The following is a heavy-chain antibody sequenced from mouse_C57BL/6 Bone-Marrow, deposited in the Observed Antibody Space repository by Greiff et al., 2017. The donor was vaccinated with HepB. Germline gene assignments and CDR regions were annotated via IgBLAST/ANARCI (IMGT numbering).Heavy chain of an antibody. J-gene: IGHJ4*01. CDR1: GYTFTDYY. CDR3: ARLKDGYYGISYAMDY. CDR2: INPYNGGT. V-gene: IGHV1-19*01. D-gene: IGHD2-1*01. Sequence: EVKLVESGPVLVKPGASVKMSCKASGYTFTDYYMNWVKQSHGKSLEWIGVINPYNGGTSYNQKFKGKATLTVDKSSSTAYMELNSLTSEDSAVYYCARLKDGYYGISYAMDYWGQGTSVTVSS.